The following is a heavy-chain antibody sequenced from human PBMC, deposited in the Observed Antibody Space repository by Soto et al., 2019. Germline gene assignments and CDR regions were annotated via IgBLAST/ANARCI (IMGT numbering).Heavy chain of an antibody. CDR2: IFSSGST. Sequence: PLETVSITWTVSRSSVSSGSYSLNWIGQSPGKGLEWIGFIFSSGSTNYSPSLESRVTMSLDTCKNQFSLRLTSVTAADTAIYYCTTGPPFDDSGQGTLVTVSS. V-gene: IGHV4-61*01. J-gene: IGHJ5*02. CDR3: TTGPPFDD. CDR1: RSSVSSGSYS.